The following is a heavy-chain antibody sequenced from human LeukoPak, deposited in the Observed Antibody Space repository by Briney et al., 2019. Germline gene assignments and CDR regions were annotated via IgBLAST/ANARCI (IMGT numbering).Heavy chain of an antibody. CDR1: VYTFTSYG. V-gene: IGHV1-18*01. J-gene: IGHJ4*02. CDR2: ISAYNGNT. Sequence: ASVKVSCKASVYTFTSYGISWVRQAPGQGLEWMGWISAYNGNTNYAQKLQGRVTMITDTSTSTAYMELRSLRSVDTAVYYCARNYYDIFTGYLGEGPDYCGQGTLVTVSS. D-gene: IGHD3-9*01. CDR3: ARNYYDIFTGYLGEGPDY.